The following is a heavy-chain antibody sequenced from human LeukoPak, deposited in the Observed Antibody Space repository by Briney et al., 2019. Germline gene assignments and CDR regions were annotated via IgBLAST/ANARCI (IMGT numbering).Heavy chain of an antibody. CDR2: IYYSGRT. V-gene: IGHV4-39*01. Sequence: SETLSLTCSVSGDPVSRSDSYWDWIRQPPGKGLEWIGTIYYSGRTYYSPSLKSRVTMSVDPSKNQFSLTLRSVTAADTAVYYCARRRYYDGSGYLEWGQGTLLSVSS. CDR3: ARRRYYDGSGYLE. J-gene: IGHJ1*01. CDR1: GDPVSRSDSY. D-gene: IGHD3-22*01.